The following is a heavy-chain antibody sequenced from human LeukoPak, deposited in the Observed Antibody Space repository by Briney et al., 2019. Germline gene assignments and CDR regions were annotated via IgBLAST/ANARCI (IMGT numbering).Heavy chain of an antibody. CDR3: ARGGPAAGRFDY. CDR1: GFSFSNYA. J-gene: IGHJ4*02. Sequence: PGGSLRLSCAASGFSFSNYAMSWVRQTPGKGLEWVSTISGSGGNTYYADSVKGRFTISRDNSKNTLYLQMNSLRAEDTAVYYCARGGPAAGRFDYWGQGTLVTVSS. D-gene: IGHD6-13*01. V-gene: IGHV3-23*01. CDR2: ISGSGGNT.